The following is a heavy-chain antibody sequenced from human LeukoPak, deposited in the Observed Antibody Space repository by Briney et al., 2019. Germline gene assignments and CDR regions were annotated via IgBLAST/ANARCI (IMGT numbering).Heavy chain of an antibody. J-gene: IGHJ4*02. Sequence: GGSLRLSCAASQFTFTDYTMNWVRRAPGKGLEWVSSISTRSDYIYYANSVKGRFTISRDNSTNTLYLQMNSLRAEDTAVYYCAKDAWLRYFDYWGQGTLVAVSS. V-gene: IGHV3-21*04. CDR3: AKDAWLRYFDY. CDR2: ISTRSDYI. CDR1: QFTFTDYT. D-gene: IGHD5-12*01.